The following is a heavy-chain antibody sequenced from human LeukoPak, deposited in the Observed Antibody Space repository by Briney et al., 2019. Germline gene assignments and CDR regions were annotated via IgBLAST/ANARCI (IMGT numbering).Heavy chain of an antibody. V-gene: IGHV3-64*01. J-gene: IGHJ5*02. CDR3: ARGTSSSCCVNWFDP. CDR1: GFSFSSYC. CDR2: INSNGGST. Sequence: GGSLRLSCAASGFSFSSYCMFWVRQAPGKGLEYVSGINSNGGSTFYANSVKGRFTISRDNSKNTLYLQMGSLRAEDMAVYYCARGTSSSCCVNWFDPWGQGTLVTVSS. D-gene: IGHD2-2*01.